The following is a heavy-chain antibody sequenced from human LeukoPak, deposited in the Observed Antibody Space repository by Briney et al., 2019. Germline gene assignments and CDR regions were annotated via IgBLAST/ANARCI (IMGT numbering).Heavy chain of an antibody. CDR2: INPNSGGT. Sequence: ASVKVSCKASGYTFTGYYMHWVRQAPGQGLEWMGWINPNSGGTNYAQKFQGRVTMTRDTSISTAYMELSRLRSDDTAVYYCARDHFTYYDFWSGSDSDYWGQGTLVTASS. D-gene: IGHD3-3*01. CDR1: GYTFTGYY. J-gene: IGHJ4*02. CDR3: ARDHFTYYDFWSGSDSDY. V-gene: IGHV1-2*02.